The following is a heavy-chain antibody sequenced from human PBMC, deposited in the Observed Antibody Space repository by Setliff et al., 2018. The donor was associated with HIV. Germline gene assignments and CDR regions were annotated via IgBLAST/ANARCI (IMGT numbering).Heavy chain of an antibody. CDR3: ARERDSNGYQFDY. CDR1: GYTFTGYF. V-gene: IGHV1-2*02. J-gene: IGHJ4*02. CDR2: MNPNTGNT. D-gene: IGHD3-22*01. Sequence: ASVKVSCKASGYTFTGYFIHWVRQAPGQGFEWMGWMNPNTGNTHYAPKFQGRVTITKDRSASTAYMEVSNLRSEDMAVYYCARERDSNGYQFDYWGQGTLVTVSS.